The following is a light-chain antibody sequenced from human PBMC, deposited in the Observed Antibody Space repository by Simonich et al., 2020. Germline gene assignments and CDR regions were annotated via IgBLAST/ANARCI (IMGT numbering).Light chain of an antibody. CDR2: RNN. J-gene: IGLJ3*02. CDR1: SSNIGSNY. V-gene: IGLV1-47*01. Sequence: QSVLTQPPSASGTPGQRVTISCSGSSSNIGSNYVYWYQQLPGTAPKLLIYRNNQRPSGVPDRFSGSKSGTSASLAISGLRSEDEADYYCQVWDSSSDHWVFGGGTKLTVL. CDR3: QVWDSSSDHWV.